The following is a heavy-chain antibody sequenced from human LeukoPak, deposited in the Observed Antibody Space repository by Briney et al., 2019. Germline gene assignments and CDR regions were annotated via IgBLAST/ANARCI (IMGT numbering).Heavy chain of an antibody. CDR2: MNPNSGNT. D-gene: IGHD6-19*01. V-gene: IGHV1-8*03. J-gene: IGHJ3*02. CDR3: ARHVAVADFDAFDI. CDR1: GYTFTSYD. Sequence: GASVKVSCKASGYTFTSYDINWVRQATGQGLEWMGWMNPNSGNTGYAQKFQGRVTITRNTSISTAYMELSSLRSEDTAVYYCARHVAVADFDAFDIWGQGTMVTVSS.